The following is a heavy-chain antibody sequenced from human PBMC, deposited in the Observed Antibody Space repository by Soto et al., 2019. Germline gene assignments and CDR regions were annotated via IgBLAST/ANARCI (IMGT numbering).Heavy chain of an antibody. J-gene: IGHJ4*02. Sequence: QGLEWMGGIIPIFGTANYAQKFQGRVTITADESTSTAYMELSSLRSEDTAVYYCASCPQNCITSSPCCLFFDYWGQGTLVSV. V-gene: IGHV1-69*01. D-gene: IGHD3-10*01. CDR3: ASCPQNCITSSPCCLFFDY. CDR2: IIPIFGTA.